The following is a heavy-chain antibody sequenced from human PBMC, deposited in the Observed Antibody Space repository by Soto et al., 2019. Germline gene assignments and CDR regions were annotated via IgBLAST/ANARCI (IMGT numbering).Heavy chain of an antibody. CDR3: AKGYYDSSGFFDY. J-gene: IGHJ4*02. D-gene: IGHD3-22*01. CDR2: ISYDGSNK. V-gene: IGHV3-30-3*01. Sequence: QVQLVESGGGVVQPGRSLRLSCAASGFTFSSYAMHWVRQAPGKGLEWVAVISYDGSNKYYADSVKGRFTISRDNSKNTLYLQMNGLRAEDTAVDYCAKGYYDSSGFFDYWGQGTLVTVSS. CDR1: GFTFSSYA.